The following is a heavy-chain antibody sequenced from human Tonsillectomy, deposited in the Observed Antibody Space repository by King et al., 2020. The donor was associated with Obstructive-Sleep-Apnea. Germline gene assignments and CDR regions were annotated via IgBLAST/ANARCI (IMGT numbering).Heavy chain of an antibody. CDR1: GFTFGDYA. J-gene: IGHJ4*02. D-gene: IGHD2-15*01. Sequence: VQLVESGGGLVQPGRSLRLSCTASGFTFGDYAMSWFRQAPGKGLEWVGFIRSRAYGGTTEYAASVKGRFTISRDDSKSIAYLQMNSLKTEDTAVYYCATIAVVVAATGYWGQGTLVTVSS. CDR3: ATIAVVVAATGY. V-gene: IGHV3-49*03. CDR2: IRSRAYGGTT.